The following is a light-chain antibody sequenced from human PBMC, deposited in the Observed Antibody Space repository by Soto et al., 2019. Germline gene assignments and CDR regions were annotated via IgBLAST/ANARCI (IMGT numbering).Light chain of an antibody. V-gene: IGKV1-39*01. CDR3: QQCHATPLT. Sequence: IQMTQSPSFVSASVGDRVTSTGLASQAVGNYLNWYQQKPGKAPNLLIFGAKTLQSGVPSRFSGSGYGTDFTLTISTLQPEDVGIYYCQQCHATPLTFGQGTRQE. J-gene: IGKJ5*01. CDR1: QAVGNY. CDR2: GAK.